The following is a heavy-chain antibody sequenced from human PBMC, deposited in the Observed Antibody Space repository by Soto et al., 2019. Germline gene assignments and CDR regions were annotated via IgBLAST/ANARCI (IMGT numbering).Heavy chain of an antibody. CDR2: LYWDDDE. Sequence: QITLKESGPTLVKPTQTLTLTCTFSGFSLSTTAEGVGWIRQPPGKALEWLALLYWDDDERYSPSLKSRLTLTKDTAKIQVVLTMTNVDTVDTATYYCAHGSCSRADCDPNPYLNYRSQGILVTVTP. CDR1: GFSLSTTAEG. V-gene: IGHV2-5*02. D-gene: IGHD2-2*01. CDR3: AHGSCSRADCDPNPYLNY. J-gene: IGHJ4*02.